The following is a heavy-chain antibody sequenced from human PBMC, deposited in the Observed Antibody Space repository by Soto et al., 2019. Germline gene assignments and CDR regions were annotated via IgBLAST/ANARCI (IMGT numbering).Heavy chain of an antibody. D-gene: IGHD3-22*01. Sequence: QVQLVESGGGVVQPGRSLRLSCAASGSTFRSFGMHWVRQAPGKGLEWVAAISYDGSNKNYVDSVKGRFTISRDNFDNTLYLQMNSLRAEDTAVYYCARDTYYHDSTGYYVFDYWGQGTLVSVSS. CDR2: ISYDGSNK. CDR1: GSTFRSFG. CDR3: ARDTYYHDSTGYYVFDY. V-gene: IGHV3-30*03. J-gene: IGHJ4*02.